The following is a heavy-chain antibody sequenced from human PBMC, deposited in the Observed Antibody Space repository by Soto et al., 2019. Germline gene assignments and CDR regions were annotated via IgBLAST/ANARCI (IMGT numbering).Heavy chain of an antibody. D-gene: IGHD1-26*01. V-gene: IGHV3-23*01. CDR1: GFTFSSYA. CDR2: ISGSGGST. CDR3: AKDRVGAHSLFSY. J-gene: IGHJ4*02. Sequence: PGGSLRLSCAASGFTFSSYAMSWARQAPGKGLEWVSAISGSGGSTYYADSVKGRFTISRDNSKNTLYLQMNSLRAEDTAVYYCAKDRVGAHSLFSYWGQGTLVTVSS.